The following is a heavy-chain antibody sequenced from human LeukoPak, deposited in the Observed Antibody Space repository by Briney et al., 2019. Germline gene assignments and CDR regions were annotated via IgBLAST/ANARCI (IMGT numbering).Heavy chain of an antibody. D-gene: IGHD1-14*01. CDR2: IYYSGST. CDR1: GGSISSRTYY. J-gene: IGHJ3*02. V-gene: IGHV4-61*05. Sequence: PSETLSLTCTVSGGSISSRTYYWGWIRKPPGKGLEWIGYIYYSGSTNYNPSLKSRVTISVDTSKNQFSLKLSSVTAADTAVYYCARPEATHRNDAFDIWGQGTMVTVSS. CDR3: ARPEATHRNDAFDI.